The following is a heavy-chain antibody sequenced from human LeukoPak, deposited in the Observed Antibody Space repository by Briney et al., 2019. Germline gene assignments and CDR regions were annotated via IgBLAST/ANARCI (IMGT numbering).Heavy chain of an antibody. D-gene: IGHD5-18*01. CDR3: ARAGVKVLVTYDALDL. CDR1: GVSISSSNSY. V-gene: IGHV3-48*01. CDR2: MNSGGTTM. Sequence: PSETLSLTCTVSGVSISSSNSYWGWVRQAPGKGLEWVSYMNSGGTTMYYADSVKGRFIISRDNGKNSLYLQMSSLRVEDTAVYYCARAGVKVLVTYDALDLWGQGTLVTVSS. J-gene: IGHJ3*01.